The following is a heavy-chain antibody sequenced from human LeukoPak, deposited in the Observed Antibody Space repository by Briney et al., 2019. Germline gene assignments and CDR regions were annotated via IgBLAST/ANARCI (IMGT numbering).Heavy chain of an antibody. CDR2: INSDGSST. J-gene: IGHJ4*02. CDR3: AKGDRIQLWLLDY. V-gene: IGHV3-74*01. D-gene: IGHD5-18*01. Sequence: GGSLRLSCAAPGFTFSSYWMHWVRQAPGKGLVWVSCINSDGSSTSYVDSVKGRFTISRDNAKNTLYLQMNSLRAEDTAVYYCAKGDRIQLWLLDYWGQGTLVTVSS. CDR1: GFTFSSYW.